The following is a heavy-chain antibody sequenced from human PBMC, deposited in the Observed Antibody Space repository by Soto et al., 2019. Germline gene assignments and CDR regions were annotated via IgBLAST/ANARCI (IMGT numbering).Heavy chain of an antibody. D-gene: IGHD2-8*02. V-gene: IGHV4-31*03. CDR2: VHYSGST. Sequence: TLSLPCTVSGGSISSGNYYWSWIRQHPGKGLEWIGCVHYSGSTSYNPSLKSRVTISVDTSKSQLSLKLSSVTAADTAVYYCARGVVYWGQGTLVIVSS. CDR3: ARGVVY. CDR1: GGSISSGNYY. J-gene: IGHJ4*02.